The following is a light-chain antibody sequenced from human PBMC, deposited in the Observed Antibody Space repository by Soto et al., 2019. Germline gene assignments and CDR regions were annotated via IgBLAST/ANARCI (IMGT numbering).Light chain of an antibody. V-gene: IGKV3-11*01. CDR1: QSLSSY. J-gene: IGKJ5*01. CDR3: QQYNNWPPIT. CDR2: GTS. Sequence: EIVLTQSPATLSLSPGERATLSCRASQSLSSYLAWYQQKPGQAPRLLIYGTSSRATGIPDRFSGSGSGTDFTLTISRLEPEDFAVYYCQQYNNWPPITFGQGTRLEIK.